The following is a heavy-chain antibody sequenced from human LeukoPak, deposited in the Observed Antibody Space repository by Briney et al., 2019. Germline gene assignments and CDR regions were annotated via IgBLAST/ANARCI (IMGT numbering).Heavy chain of an antibody. J-gene: IGHJ3*02. CDR1: GGSISSGGYY. CDR2: IYYSGST. D-gene: IGHD3-16*01. Sequence: PSETLSLTCTVSGGSISSGGYYWSWIRQHPGKGLEWIGYIYYSGSTYYNPSLKSRVTISVDTSKNQFSLKLGSVTAADTAVYYCSTYDYVWGSFFDIWGQGTMVTVSS. V-gene: IGHV4-31*03. CDR3: STYDYVWGSFFDI.